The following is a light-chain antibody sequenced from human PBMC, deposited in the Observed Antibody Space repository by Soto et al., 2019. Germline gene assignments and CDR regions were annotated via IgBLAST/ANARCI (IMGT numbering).Light chain of an antibody. CDR3: QQYAASPRT. V-gene: IGKV3-20*01. J-gene: IGKJ1*01. CDR2: GAS. Sequence: EIVLTQSPGTLSLSPRERATLSCRASQSVSNAYLAWYQPKVGQSPRLLIYGASNRAPGIPDRFSGSGSGTHFTLTISRLEPEEFAVYYCQQYAASPRTFGQGTQVEVK. CDR1: QSVSNAY.